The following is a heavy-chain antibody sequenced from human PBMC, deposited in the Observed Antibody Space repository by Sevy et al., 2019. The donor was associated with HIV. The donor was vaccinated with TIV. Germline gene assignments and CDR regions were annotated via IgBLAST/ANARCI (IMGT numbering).Heavy chain of an antibody. Sequence: GGSLRLSCAASGFTFSNYGMHWVRQAPGKGLEWVAVIWYDGSYKYYADSVKGRFTISRDNTKSTLYLQMNSLRAEDTAVYYCAKTFAIFGVHMSPDFDPWGQGTLVTVSS. D-gene: IGHD3-3*01. CDR1: GFTFSNYG. V-gene: IGHV3-33*06. CDR2: IWYDGSYK. CDR3: AKTFAIFGVHMSPDFDP. J-gene: IGHJ5*02.